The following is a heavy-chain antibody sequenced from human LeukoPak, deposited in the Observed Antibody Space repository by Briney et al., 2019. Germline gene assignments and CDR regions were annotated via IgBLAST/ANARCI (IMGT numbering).Heavy chain of an antibody. CDR1: GYTFTSYD. Sequence: ASVKDSCKASGYTFTSYDINWVRQATGQGLEWMGWMNPNSGNTGYAQKFQGRVTMTRNTSISTAYMELSSLRSEDTAVYYCARGGATGTHYYGMDVWGQGTTVTVSS. CDR2: MNPNSGNT. CDR3: ARGGATGTHYYGMDV. V-gene: IGHV1-8*01. J-gene: IGHJ6*02. D-gene: IGHD1-1*01.